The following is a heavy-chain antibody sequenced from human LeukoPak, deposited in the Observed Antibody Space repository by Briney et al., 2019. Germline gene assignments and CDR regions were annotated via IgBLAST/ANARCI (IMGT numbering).Heavy chain of an antibody. J-gene: IGHJ4*02. D-gene: IGHD1-26*01. CDR1: GFTFGDYD. CDR3: YKWPSGSSPDH. V-gene: IGHV3-49*04. Sequence: GGSLRLSCTTSGFTFGDYDMAWVRQAPGKGLEWVGLIRTQAFGGATEYAASVRDRFIISRDDSTSIAYLQMNSLRTEDTAEYYCYKWPSGSSPDHWGGGALVTVSS. CDR2: IRTQAFGGAT.